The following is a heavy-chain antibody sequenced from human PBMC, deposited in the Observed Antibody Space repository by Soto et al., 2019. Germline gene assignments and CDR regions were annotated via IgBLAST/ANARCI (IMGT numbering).Heavy chain of an antibody. J-gene: IGHJ4*02. CDR2: IRGIAYGGTT. CDR3: SRVSCTSTSCLYFFDY. D-gene: IGHD2-2*01. Sequence: EVQLVDSGGGLVKPGRSLRVSCTSSGFTFDDYALSWFRQAPGKGLEWLGLIRGIAYGGTTEYAASVKGRFTISRDHSKSVAYLQMSSLKTEDTAVYYCSRVSCTSTSCLYFFDYWGQGTLVTVSS. V-gene: IGHV3-49*05. CDR1: GFTFDDYA.